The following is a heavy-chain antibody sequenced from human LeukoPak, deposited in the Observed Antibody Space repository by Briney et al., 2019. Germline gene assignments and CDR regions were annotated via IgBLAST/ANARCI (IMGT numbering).Heavy chain of an antibody. V-gene: IGHV4-30-4*08. D-gene: IGHD3-3*01. CDR3: ARGGFWSGYYDAFDI. J-gene: IGHJ3*02. Sequence: SWVRQPPGKGGECIGYIYYSGSTYYNPSLKSRVTISVDTSKNQFSLKLSSVTAADTAVYYCARGGFWSGYYDAFDIWGQGTMVTVSS. CDR2: IYYSGST.